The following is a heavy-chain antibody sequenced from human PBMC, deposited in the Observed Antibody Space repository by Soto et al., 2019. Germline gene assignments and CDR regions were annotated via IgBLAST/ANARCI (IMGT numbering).Heavy chain of an antibody. V-gene: IGHV1-8*01. CDR3: AGGLDKMAGNGRFDP. Sequence: QVPLVQSGAEVKKPGASVKVSCKASGYTFTSYDINWVRQTTGQGLVWMGWMNPNIGNTGYAHKFQGRATMTSNTTIRTAYMELGSLRSEDTAVYYGAGGLDKMAGNGRFDPWGQGTLVTVSS. D-gene: IGHD2-2*03. CDR1: GYTFTSYD. CDR2: MNPNIGNT. J-gene: IGHJ5*02.